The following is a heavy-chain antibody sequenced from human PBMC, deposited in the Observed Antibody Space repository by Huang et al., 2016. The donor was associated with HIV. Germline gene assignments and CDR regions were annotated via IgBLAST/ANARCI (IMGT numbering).Heavy chain of an antibody. V-gene: IGHV1-2*07. CDR1: GYTFTAHL. Sequence: HLVQSGTEVKKPGASVRVSCETSGYTFTAHLLHWFRQAPGRGLEGMGGIKPKYGAVNYAHAFQGRVTLTRDIYRDTAYMVVSGLRLDDTAVYFCARDRVYDDSSWQLDPWGQGTSVIVSS. CDR3: ARDRVYDDSSWQLDP. CDR2: IKPKYGAV. J-gene: IGHJ5*02. D-gene: IGHD3-3*01.